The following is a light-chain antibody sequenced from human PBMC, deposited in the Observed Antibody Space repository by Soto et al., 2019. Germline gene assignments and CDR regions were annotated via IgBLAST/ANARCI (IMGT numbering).Light chain of an antibody. CDR3: QHYNSYSIT. J-gene: IGKJ5*01. V-gene: IGKV1-5*03. Sequence: DIQMTQSPSTLSASVGDRVTITCRASQSISSWLAWYQQKPGKAPKLLIYKASSLESGVPSRFSGSGSGTEFTLTICSLQPDDFATYYCQHYNSYSITFGQGTRLEIK. CDR1: QSISSW. CDR2: KAS.